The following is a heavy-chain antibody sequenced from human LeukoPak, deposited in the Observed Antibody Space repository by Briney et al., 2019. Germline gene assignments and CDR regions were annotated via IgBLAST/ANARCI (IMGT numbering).Heavy chain of an antibody. CDR1: GGSISSYY. Sequence: SETLSLTCTVSGGSISSYYWSWIRQPPGKGLEWIGYIYYSGSTNYNPSLKSRATISVDTSKNQFSLKLRSVTAADTAVYYCARVKFDNSGYYHFEYWGQGTLVTVSS. D-gene: IGHD3-22*01. J-gene: IGHJ4*02. CDR2: IYYSGST. V-gene: IGHV4-59*01. CDR3: ARVKFDNSGYYHFEY.